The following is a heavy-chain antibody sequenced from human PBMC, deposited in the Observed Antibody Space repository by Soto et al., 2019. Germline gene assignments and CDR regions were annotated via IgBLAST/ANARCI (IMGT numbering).Heavy chain of an antibody. CDR2: IYYSGST. CDR3: ARLPTDYDFWSGYYADY. Sequence: SSETLSLTCTVSGGSISSSSYYWGWIRQPPGKGLEWIGSIYYSGSTYYNPSLKSRVTISVDTSKNQFSLKQSSVTAADTAVYYCARLPTDYDFWSGYYADYWGQGTLVTVSS. D-gene: IGHD3-3*01. J-gene: IGHJ4*02. V-gene: IGHV4-39*01. CDR1: GGSISSSSYY.